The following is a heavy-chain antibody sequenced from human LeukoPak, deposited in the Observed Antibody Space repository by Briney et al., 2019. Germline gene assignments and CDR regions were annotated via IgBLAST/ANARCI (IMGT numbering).Heavy chain of an antibody. V-gene: IGHV3-7*01. D-gene: IGHD3-9*01. CDR3: ARVSHDILTGYPYYFDC. Sequence: GGSLRLSCAASGFTFSSYWMSWVRQAPGKGLEWVANIKQDGSEKYYVDSVKGRFTISRDNAKNSLYLQMNSLRAEDTAVYYCARVSHDILTGYPYYFDCWGQGTLVTVSS. J-gene: IGHJ4*02. CDR2: IKQDGSEK. CDR1: GFTFSSYW.